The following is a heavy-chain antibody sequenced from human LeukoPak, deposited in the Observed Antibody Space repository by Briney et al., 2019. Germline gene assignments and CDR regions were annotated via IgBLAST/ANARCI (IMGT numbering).Heavy chain of an antibody. D-gene: IGHD3-22*01. V-gene: IGHV4-59*01. CDR3: AREGPDNYYDSSGYYR. J-gene: IGHJ4*02. Sequence: SETLSLTCTVSGDSISSYYWSWIRQPPGKGLEWIAYFHYSGSATYNPSLKSRVTISMDTSKNQFSLKLSSVSPADTAVYYCAREGPDNYYDSSGYYRWGQGTLVTVSS. CDR1: GDSISSYY. CDR2: FHYSGSA.